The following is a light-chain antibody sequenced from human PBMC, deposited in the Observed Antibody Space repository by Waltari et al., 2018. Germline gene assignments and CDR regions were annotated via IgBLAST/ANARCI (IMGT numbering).Light chain of an antibody. Sequence: EIVLTQTPGTLSLSPGEGATLSCRASQSVSSIYLAWYQQKPGRAPRLLIYGASNRATGSPDRFSGSGSETYFSLTISSLEPEDFAVYYCQQYGTSPPMYTFGQGTNLEIK. CDR1: QSVSSIY. CDR2: GAS. J-gene: IGKJ2*01. V-gene: IGKV3-20*01. CDR3: QQYGTSPPMYT.